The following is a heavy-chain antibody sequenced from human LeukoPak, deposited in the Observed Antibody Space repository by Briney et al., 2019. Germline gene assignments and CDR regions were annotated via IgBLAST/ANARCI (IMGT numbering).Heavy chain of an antibody. V-gene: IGHV1-18*01. CDR2: ISGYNGNT. CDR3: ARVGTSAQYQLLSSSYYFDY. J-gene: IGHJ4*02. CDR1: GYTFTKYA. D-gene: IGHD2-2*01. Sequence: ASVKVSCKASGYTFTKYAISWVRRAPGQGLEWMGWISGYNGNTNYAQRLQDRVTMTTDTSTSTAYMDLRSLRSEDTAVYYCARVGTSAQYQLLSSSYYFDYWGQGTLVTVSS.